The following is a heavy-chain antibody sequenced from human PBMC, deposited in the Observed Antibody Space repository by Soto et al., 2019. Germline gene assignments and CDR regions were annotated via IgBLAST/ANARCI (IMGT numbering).Heavy chain of an antibody. J-gene: IGHJ6*02. Sequence: GGSLRLSCAASGFTFSSYAMHWVRQAPGKGLEWVAVISYDGSNKYYADSVKGRFTISRDNSKNTLYLQMNSLRAEDTAVYYCARENSSSWYSTVTYGMDVWGQGTTVTVSS. CDR1: GFTFSSYA. CDR3: ARENSSSWYSTVTYGMDV. V-gene: IGHV3-30-3*01. CDR2: ISYDGSNK. D-gene: IGHD6-13*01.